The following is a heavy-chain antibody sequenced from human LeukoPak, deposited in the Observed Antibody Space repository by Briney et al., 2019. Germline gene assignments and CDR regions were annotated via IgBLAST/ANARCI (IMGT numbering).Heavy chain of an antibody. Sequence: GESLKISCKGSGYSFTNYWIGRVRQGPGKSLEWIGIIDPGDSDTRYSPSFQGQVTMSVDKSIRNVYLQWSSLKASDTAMYYCARHPLDSSGYLIDYWGQGTLVTVSS. J-gene: IGHJ4*02. CDR1: GYSFTNYW. V-gene: IGHV5-51*01. D-gene: IGHD3-22*01. CDR2: IDPGDSDT. CDR3: ARHPLDSSGYLIDY.